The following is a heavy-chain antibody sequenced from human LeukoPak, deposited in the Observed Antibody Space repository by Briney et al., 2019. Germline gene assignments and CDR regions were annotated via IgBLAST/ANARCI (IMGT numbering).Heavy chain of an antibody. J-gene: IGHJ4*02. CDR2: INPNSGGT. CDR3: ARRGSGAYPDY. V-gene: IGHV1-2*02. Sequence: ASVMVSCKASRYTLTDYYMHWVRQAPGQGLEWMGWINPNSGGTNYAQKFQGRVTMTRDTSISTAYMELSSLRSDDTAFYYCARRGSGAYPDYWGQGTLVTVSS. CDR1: RYTLTDYY. D-gene: IGHD2-15*01.